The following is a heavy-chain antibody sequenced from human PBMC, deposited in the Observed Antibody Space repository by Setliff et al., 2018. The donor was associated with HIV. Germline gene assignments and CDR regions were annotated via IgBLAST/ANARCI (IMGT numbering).Heavy chain of an antibody. J-gene: IGHJ4*02. V-gene: IGHV1-69*05. Sequence: GASVKVSCKASGGAFSSYALSWVRQAPGQGLEWMGGIIPIFGTANYAQKFQGRVTITTDEATSTAYMELSSLRSEDTAVYYCARADSSNWYAVDYWGQGTLVTVSS. CDR3: ARADSSNWYAVDY. D-gene: IGHD6-13*01. CDR1: GGAFSSYA. CDR2: IIPIFGTA.